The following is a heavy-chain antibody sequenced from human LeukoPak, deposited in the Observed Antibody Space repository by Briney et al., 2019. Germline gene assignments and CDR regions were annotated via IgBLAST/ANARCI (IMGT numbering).Heavy chain of an antibody. D-gene: IGHD4-23*01. V-gene: IGHV3-15*01. CDR2: IKSKNVGETT. CDR1: GLSFDNAW. CDR3: STGPGNSGY. Sequence: GGSLRLSCVVSGLSFDNAWMSWVRQAPGKGLEWVGRIKSKNVGETTEYAAPVQGRFTISRDDSRNTVYLQMSSLKTEDTGVYYCSTGPGNSGYWGQGTLVTVSS. J-gene: IGHJ4*02.